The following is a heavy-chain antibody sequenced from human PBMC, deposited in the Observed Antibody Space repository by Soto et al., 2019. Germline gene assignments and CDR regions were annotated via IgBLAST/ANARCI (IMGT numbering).Heavy chain of an antibody. V-gene: IGHV3-74*03. Sequence: PGGSLRLSCAASGYTFSNFWMHWVRQVPGKGLVWVSRINSDGSSTTYADSVEGRFTISRDNAKNTLFLQMNSLRVEDTAVYYCTRAAWDCTSASCLINHWGQGTQVTVSS. D-gene: IGHD2-2*01. CDR1: GYTFSNFW. J-gene: IGHJ5*02. CDR3: TRAAWDCTSASCLINH. CDR2: INSDGSST.